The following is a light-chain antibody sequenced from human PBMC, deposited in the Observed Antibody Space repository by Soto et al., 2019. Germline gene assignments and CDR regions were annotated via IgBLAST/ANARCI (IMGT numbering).Light chain of an antibody. Sequence: EIVMTQSPGTLSLSPGETATLSCRASQTIGRNYLAWYQQKPGQAPRLLIYYISTRAADIPARFSGSGSGTDFTLTISSLPSEDSGVYYCQQHSQWPITFGQGTRLEIK. V-gene: IGKV3-15*01. CDR1: QTIGRN. CDR2: YIS. CDR3: QQHSQWPIT. J-gene: IGKJ5*01.